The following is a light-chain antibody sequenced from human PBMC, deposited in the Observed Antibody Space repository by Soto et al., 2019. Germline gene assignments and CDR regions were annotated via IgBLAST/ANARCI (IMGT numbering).Light chain of an antibody. CDR2: EVS. CDR3: SSYAGNNIFYV. J-gene: IGLJ1*01. V-gene: IGLV2-8*01. CDR1: SNDVGGYNF. Sequence: QSVLAQPPSASGSPGQSVTISCAGTSNDVGGYNFVSWYQQHPGKAPKLIIFEVSKRPSGVPDRFSGSKFGNTASLTVSGLQAEDEADYYCSSYAGNNIFYVFGTGTKATVL.